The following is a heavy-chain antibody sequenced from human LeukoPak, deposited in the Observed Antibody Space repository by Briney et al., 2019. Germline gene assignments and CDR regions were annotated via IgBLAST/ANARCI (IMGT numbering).Heavy chain of an antibody. Sequence: SETLSLTCTVSGGSISSGDYYWSWIRQPPGKGLEWIGYIYYSGSTYYNPSLKSRVTISVDTSKNQLSLKLSSVTAADTAVYYCARGGLDIVVVPAAQNWFDPWGQGTLVTVSS. D-gene: IGHD2-2*01. CDR3: ARGGLDIVVVPAAQNWFDP. J-gene: IGHJ5*02. CDR2: IYYSGST. CDR1: GGSISSGDYY. V-gene: IGHV4-30-4*01.